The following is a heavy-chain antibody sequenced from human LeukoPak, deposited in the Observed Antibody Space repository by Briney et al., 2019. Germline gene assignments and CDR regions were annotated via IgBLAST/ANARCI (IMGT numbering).Heavy chain of an antibody. CDR2: ISYDGGNK. CDR3: AKAVTAMVADY. CDR1: GFTFSSYG. Sequence: GRSLRLSCAASGFTFSSYGMHWVRQAPGKGPEWMAVISYDGGNKYYADSVKGRSTISRDNSKNTLYLQMNSLRAEDTAVYYCAKAVTAMVADYWGQGTLVTVS. D-gene: IGHD5-18*01. J-gene: IGHJ4*02. V-gene: IGHV3-30*18.